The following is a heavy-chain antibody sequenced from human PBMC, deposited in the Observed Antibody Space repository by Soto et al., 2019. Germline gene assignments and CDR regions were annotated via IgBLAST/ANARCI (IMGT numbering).Heavy chain of an antibody. D-gene: IGHD5-18*01. CDR3: ARQVTGRPASYYYHGLDV. CDR2: IYPGDSDT. CDR1: GYSFTNYW. Sequence: PGESLKISCKGSGYSFTNYWIGWVRQMPGKGLEWMGIIYPGDSDTRYSPSFQGQVTISADKSISTAYLQWSSLKASDTAMYYCARQVTGRPASYYYHGLDVWGQGTTVTVSS. J-gene: IGHJ6*01. V-gene: IGHV5-51*01.